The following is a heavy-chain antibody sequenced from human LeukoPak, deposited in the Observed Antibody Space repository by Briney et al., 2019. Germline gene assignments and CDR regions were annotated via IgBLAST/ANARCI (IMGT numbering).Heavy chain of an antibody. J-gene: IGHJ4*02. CDR1: GFTFVDHA. CDR3: AKDSRPLLDYVWGSYRYGFDY. CDR2: ITWSGGTM. Sequence: GGSLSLSCAASGFTFVDHAMHWVRQAPGKGLEWVSGITWSGGTMGYADSVKGRFTISRDNTKNSLFLQMNSLRAEDTAVYYCAKDSRPLLDYVWGSYRYGFDYWGQGTLVTVSS. V-gene: IGHV3-9*01. D-gene: IGHD3-16*02.